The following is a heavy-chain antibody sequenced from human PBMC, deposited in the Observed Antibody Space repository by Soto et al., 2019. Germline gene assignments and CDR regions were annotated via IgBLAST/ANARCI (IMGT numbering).Heavy chain of an antibody. CDR2: IDWDDDK. Sequence: VSGPTLVNPTQTLTLTCTFSGFSLSTSGVCVSWIRQPPGKALEWLARIDWDDDKYYSTSLKTRLTISKDTSKNQVVLTMTNMDPVDTATYYCARTGPLLGYCSSTSCYRDYYYYMDVWGKGTTVTVSS. J-gene: IGHJ6*03. V-gene: IGHV2-70*11. CDR1: GFSLSTSGVC. CDR3: ARTGPLLGYCSSTSCYRDYYYYMDV. D-gene: IGHD2-2*01.